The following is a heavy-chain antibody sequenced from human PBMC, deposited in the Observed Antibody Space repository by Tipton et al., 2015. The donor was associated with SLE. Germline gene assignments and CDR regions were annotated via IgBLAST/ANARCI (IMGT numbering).Heavy chain of an antibody. CDR3: AGAKLCRGGSCYSPYAFDI. CDR2: INHSGST. D-gene: IGHD2-15*01. CDR1: GGSFSGYY. J-gene: IGHJ3*02. V-gene: IGHV4-34*01. Sequence: TPSLTCAVYGGSFSGYYWSWIRQPPGKGLEWIGEINHSGSTNYNPSLKSRVTISVDTSKNQFSLKLSSVTAADTAVYYCAGAKLCRGGSCYSPYAFDIWGQGTMVTVSS.